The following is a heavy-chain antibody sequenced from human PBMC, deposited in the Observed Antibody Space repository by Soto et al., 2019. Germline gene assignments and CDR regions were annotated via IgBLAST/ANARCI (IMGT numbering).Heavy chain of an antibody. D-gene: IGHD1-26*01. CDR3: AHSRTFRGIVGATTNGWFYP. V-gene: IGHV2-5*02. CDR1: GFSLSTSGVG. J-gene: IGHJ5*02. Sequence: SGPTLVNPTQTLTLTCTFSGFSLSTSGVGVGWIRQPPGKALEWLALIYWDDDKRYSPSLKSRLTITKDTSKNQVVLTMTNMDPVDTATYYCAHSRTFRGIVGATTNGWFYPWGQGTLVTVSS. CDR2: IYWDDDK.